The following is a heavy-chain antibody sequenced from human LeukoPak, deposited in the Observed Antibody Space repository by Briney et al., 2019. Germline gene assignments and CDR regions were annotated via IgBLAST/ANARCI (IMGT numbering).Heavy chain of an antibody. CDR3: AKGGQTDRFDY. J-gene: IGHJ4*02. CDR2: ITNSGGNT. CDR1: GFTVSSNH. D-gene: IGHD5-12*01. Sequence: GGSLRLSCAASGFTVSSNHMSWVRQAPGKGLEWVSGITNSGGNTYYADSVKGRFTISRDSSKSTLYLQMNSLRAEDTAVFYCAKGGQTDRFDYWGQGALVTVSS. V-gene: IGHV3-23*01.